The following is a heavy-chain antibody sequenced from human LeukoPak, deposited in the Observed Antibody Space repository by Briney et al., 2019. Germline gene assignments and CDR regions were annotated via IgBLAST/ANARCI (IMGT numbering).Heavy chain of an antibody. CDR2: ISASGGNT. V-gene: IGHV3-23*01. CDR3: AKYVSARGPPYALAV. J-gene: IGHJ6*02. D-gene: IGHD2/OR15-2a*01. Sequence: EGSLRLSCAASEFTFSSYAMQWVRQAPGKGLEWVSGISASGGNTWYADSVKGRFTISRDSSKNTLYLQMNSLRAEDTAVYYCAKYVSARGPPYALAVWGQGTTVTVSS. CDR1: EFTFSSYA.